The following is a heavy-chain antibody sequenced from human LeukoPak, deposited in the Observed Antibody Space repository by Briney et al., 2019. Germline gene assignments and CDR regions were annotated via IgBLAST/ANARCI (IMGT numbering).Heavy chain of an antibody. J-gene: IGHJ4*02. CDR1: GGSISSGSYY. CDR3: AREGRYCSGGSCPIDY. Sequence: SQTLSLTCTVSGGSISSGSYYWSWIRPPPGQGLEWIGRIYTSGSTNYNPSLKSRVTISVDTSKNQFSLKLSSVTAADTAVYYCAREGRYCSGGSCPIDYWGQGTLVTVSS. CDR2: IYTSGST. V-gene: IGHV4-61*02. D-gene: IGHD2-15*01.